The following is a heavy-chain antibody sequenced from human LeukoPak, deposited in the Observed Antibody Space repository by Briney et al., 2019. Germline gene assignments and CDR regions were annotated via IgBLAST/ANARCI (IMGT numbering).Heavy chain of an antibody. CDR3: AKSSSPYGGNKYYFDY. V-gene: IGHV3-23*01. CDR1: GFTFSSYA. CDR2: ISGSGGST. J-gene: IGHJ4*02. Sequence: PGGSLRLSCAASGFTFSSYAMSWVRQAPGKGLEWVSAISGSGGSTYYADSVKGRFTISRNNSKNTLYLQMNSLRAEDTAVYYCAKSSSPYGGNKYYFDYWGQGTLVTVSS. D-gene: IGHD4-23*01.